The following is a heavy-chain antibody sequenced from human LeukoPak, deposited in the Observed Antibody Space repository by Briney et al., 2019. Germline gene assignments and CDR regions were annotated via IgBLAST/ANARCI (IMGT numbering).Heavy chain of an antibody. CDR1: GDTLTDLT. CDR3: TGARPGYYFGSGSPMFDY. D-gene: IGHD3-10*01. Sequence: ASVKVSCKVSGDTLTDLTIHWVRQAPEKGLEWMGGFSPEDGETIYAQKFQGRVIMTEDTSTATAYMELRSLRSEDTAMYYCTGARPGYYFGSGSPMFDYWGQGTLVTVSS. V-gene: IGHV1-24*01. J-gene: IGHJ4*02. CDR2: FSPEDGET.